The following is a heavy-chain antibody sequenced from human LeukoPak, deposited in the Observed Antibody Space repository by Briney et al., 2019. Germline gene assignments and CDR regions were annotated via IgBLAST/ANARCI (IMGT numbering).Heavy chain of an antibody. CDR3: ARGYGSGGYYSY. J-gene: IGHJ4*02. V-gene: IGHV4-34*01. D-gene: IGHD3-10*01. CDR1: GGSFSGHY. Sequence: SETLSLTCTVYGGSFSGHYWLWIRQPPGKGLEWIEEINRGGDTAYNPSLKSRVTVSVDTSKNQFSLKLSSVTAADTAVYYCARGYGSGGYYSYWGQGTLVTVSS. CDR2: INRGGDT.